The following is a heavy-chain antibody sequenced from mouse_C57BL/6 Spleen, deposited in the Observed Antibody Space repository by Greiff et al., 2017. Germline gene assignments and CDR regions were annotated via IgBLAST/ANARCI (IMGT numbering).Heavy chain of an antibody. CDR1: GYAFSSYW. J-gene: IGHJ3*01. D-gene: IGHD2-3*01. Sequence: QVQLQQSGAELVKPGASVKISCTASGYAFSSYWMNWVKQRPGKGLEWIGQIYPGDGDTNYNGKFKGKATLTADKSSSTAYMQVSSLTSEDSAVYFCASRDGYYWFAYWGQGTLVTVSA. CDR2: IYPGDGDT. CDR3: ASRDGYYWFAY. V-gene: IGHV1-80*01.